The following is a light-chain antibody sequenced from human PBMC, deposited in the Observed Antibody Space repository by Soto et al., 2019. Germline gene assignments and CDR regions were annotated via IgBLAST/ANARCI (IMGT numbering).Light chain of an antibody. CDR1: QSVSSN. J-gene: IGKJ4*01. CDR2: GAS. CDR3: QQYNNSPLT. Sequence: EIVMTQSPATLSVSPGERATLSCRASQSVSSNLAWYQQKPGQAPRLLIYGASTRATVIPARFSGSGSGTEFTPTISSLQSEDSAVYYCQQYNNSPLTFGEGTKVEIK. V-gene: IGKV3-15*01.